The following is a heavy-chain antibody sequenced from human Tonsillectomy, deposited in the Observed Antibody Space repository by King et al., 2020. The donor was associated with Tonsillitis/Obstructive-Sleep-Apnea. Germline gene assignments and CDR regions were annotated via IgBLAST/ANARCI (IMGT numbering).Heavy chain of an antibody. CDR2: IIPIFGTA. D-gene: IGHD6-19*01. V-gene: IGHV1-69*12. J-gene: IGHJ5*02. CDR1: GGTFSSYA. Sequence: QLVQSGAEVKKPGSSVKVSCKASGGTFSSYAISWVRQAPGQGLEWMGGIIPIFGTANYAQKFQGRVTITADESTSTASMELSSLRSEDTAVYYCAREVMEAAVAGPNWFDPWGQGTLVTVSS. CDR3: AREVMEAAVAGPNWFDP.